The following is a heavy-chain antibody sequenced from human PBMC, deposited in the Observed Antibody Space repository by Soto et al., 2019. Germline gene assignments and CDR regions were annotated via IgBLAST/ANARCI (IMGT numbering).Heavy chain of an antibody. V-gene: IGHV3-7*03. J-gene: IGHJ4*02. CDR2: IDQDESRK. D-gene: IGHD2-21*01. CDR1: GLTFSNYW. CDR3: ATDILIRDY. Sequence: PGESLRLSCVASGLTFSNYWMTWVRQTPGKGLEWVANIDQDESRKNYVDSVKGRFIISRDNSRNSVYLQMNSLTADDTGIYYCATDILIRDYWGQGTRVTVS.